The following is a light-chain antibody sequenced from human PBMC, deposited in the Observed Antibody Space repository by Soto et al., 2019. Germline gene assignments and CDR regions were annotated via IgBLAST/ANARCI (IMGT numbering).Light chain of an antibody. V-gene: IGKV3-20*01. CDR1: QSVTSSY. CDR2: GAS. J-gene: IGKJ4*01. Sequence: EIVLTQSPGTLSLSPGERATLSCRASQSVTSSYLAWYQQKPGQAPRLLIYGASSRATGIPDRFSGSGSGATFTLTISRREPEDFAVYYCQQYGNSPLTFGGGTKVEIK. CDR3: QQYGNSPLT.